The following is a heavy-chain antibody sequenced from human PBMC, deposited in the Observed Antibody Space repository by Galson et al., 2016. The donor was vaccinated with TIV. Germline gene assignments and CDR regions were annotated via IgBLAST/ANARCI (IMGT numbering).Heavy chain of an antibody. CDR1: GSSFTRYW. V-gene: IGHV5-10-1*01. CDR2: IDPSDSYT. CDR3: ARGVSSGSAWLDP. Sequence: QSGAEVTKPGESLRISCKGSGSSFTRYWINWVRQMPGKGLEWIGRIDPSDSYTNYSPSFQGHVTISVDKSVDTAYLQWSSLKASDTATYYCARGVSSGSAWLDPWGQGTLVSVSS. D-gene: IGHD3-10*01. J-gene: IGHJ5*02.